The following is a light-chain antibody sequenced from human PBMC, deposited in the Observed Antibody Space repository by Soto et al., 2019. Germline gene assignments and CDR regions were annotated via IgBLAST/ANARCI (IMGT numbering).Light chain of an antibody. CDR3: SSYAGSNNFV. CDR1: SSNIGAGYD. Sequence: QSVLTQPPSVSGAPGQRVTISCTGSSSNIGAGYDVHWYQQVPGTAPKLLIYGNSNRPSGVPDRFSGSKSGTSASLAITGLQAEDEADYYCSSYAGSNNFVFGTGTKVTVL. J-gene: IGLJ1*01. CDR2: GNS. V-gene: IGLV1-40*01.